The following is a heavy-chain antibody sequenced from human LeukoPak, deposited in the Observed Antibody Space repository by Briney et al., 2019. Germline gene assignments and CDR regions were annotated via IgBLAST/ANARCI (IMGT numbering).Heavy chain of an antibody. CDR2: ISAYNGNT. D-gene: IGHD6-19*01. J-gene: IGHJ5*02. CDR3: ARDPDSSGRYNWFDP. V-gene: IGHV1-18*01. CDR1: GYTFTSYG. Sequence: EASVKVPCKASGYTFTSYGISWVRQAPGQGLEWMGWISAYNGNTNYAQKLQGRVTMTTDTSTSTAYMELRSLRSDDTAVYYCARDPDSSGRYNWFDPWGQGTLVTVSS.